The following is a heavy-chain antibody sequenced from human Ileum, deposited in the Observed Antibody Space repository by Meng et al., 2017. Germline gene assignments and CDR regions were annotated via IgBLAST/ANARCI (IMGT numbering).Heavy chain of an antibody. Sequence: GVLKISCAASEFTFSTYVMYWVRQSPAKGLEWVSTIGGGGSDTYYAGSVRGRFTISRDNSRNTLYLQMNSLRAEDTATYYCARGGYYGRIDYWGQGTLVTVSS. J-gene: IGHJ4*02. CDR1: EFTFSTYV. CDR2: IGGGGSDT. CDR3: ARGGYYGRIDY. D-gene: IGHD3-10*01. V-gene: IGHV3-23*01.